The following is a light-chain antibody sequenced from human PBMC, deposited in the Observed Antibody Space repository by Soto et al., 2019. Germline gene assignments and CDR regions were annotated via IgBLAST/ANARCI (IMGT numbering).Light chain of an antibody. CDR3: QTWGTGSLWV. V-gene: IGLV4-69*01. CDR2: LNSDGSH. J-gene: IGLJ3*02. CDR1: SGHSSYA. Sequence: QPVLTQSPSASASLGASVKLTCTLRSGHSSYAIAWHQQQPEKGPRYLMKLNSDGSHSKGDGIPDRFSGSSSGAERYLTISSLQSEDEDDYYCQTWGTGSLWVFGGGTKLTVL.